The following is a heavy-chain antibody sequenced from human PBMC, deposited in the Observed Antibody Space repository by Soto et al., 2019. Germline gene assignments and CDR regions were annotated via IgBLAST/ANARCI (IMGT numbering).Heavy chain of an antibody. D-gene: IGHD3-3*02. CDR3: ARAHPLVY. Sequence: QVQLVESGGGVVQPGRSLRLSCAANGFTFSSYAMHWVRQAPGKGLEWVAVISYDGSNKYYADSVKGRFTISRDNSKNTLYLQMNILRAEDTAVYYCARAHPLVYWGQGTLVTVSS. CDR1: GFTFSSYA. J-gene: IGHJ4*02. V-gene: IGHV3-30-3*01. CDR2: ISYDGSNK.